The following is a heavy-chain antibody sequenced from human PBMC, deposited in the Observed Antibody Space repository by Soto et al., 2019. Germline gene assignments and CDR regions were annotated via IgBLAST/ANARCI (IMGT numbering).Heavy chain of an antibody. V-gene: IGHV3-23*01. CDR2: ISAGSSVA. J-gene: IGHJ4*02. D-gene: IGHD2-2*01. Sequence: GSLRLSCATSGFPFNSCAMTWVRQAPGKGLEWVSSISAGSSVAYYADSVKGRFTISRDNSRDMLYLHMDSLKVEDTAFYYCAERHFDLVVAPAPIDYWGPGRLVTVSS. CDR1: GFPFNSCA. CDR3: AERHFDLVVAPAPIDY.